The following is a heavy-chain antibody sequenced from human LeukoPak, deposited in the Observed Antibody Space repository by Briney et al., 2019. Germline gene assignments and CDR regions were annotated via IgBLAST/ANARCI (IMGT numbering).Heavy chain of an antibody. Sequence: ASVKVSCKASGYTFTSYDINWVRQATGQGLEWMGWMNPNSGNTGYAQKFQGRVTMTRNTSISTAYMELSSLRSEDTAVYYCARGQWLDTQLDYWGQGTLVTVSS. CDR3: ARGQWLDTQLDY. CDR1: GYTFTSYD. J-gene: IGHJ4*02. V-gene: IGHV1-8*01. CDR2: MNPNSGNT. D-gene: IGHD6-19*01.